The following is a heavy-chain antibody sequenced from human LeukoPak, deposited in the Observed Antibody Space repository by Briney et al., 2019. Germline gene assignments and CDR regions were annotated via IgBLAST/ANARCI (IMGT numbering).Heavy chain of an antibody. D-gene: IGHD2-8*01. CDR2: IHDSRST. Sequence: SETLSLTCTVSGGSISSYYWSWIRQPPGKGLEWIGYIHDSRSTKYNPSLKGRVTISVDTSKNQFSLKMSSVTAADTAVYYCARDNGGISRYFDYWGQGTLVTVSS. V-gene: IGHV4-59*01. CDR1: GGSISSYY. CDR3: ARDNGGISRYFDY. J-gene: IGHJ4*02.